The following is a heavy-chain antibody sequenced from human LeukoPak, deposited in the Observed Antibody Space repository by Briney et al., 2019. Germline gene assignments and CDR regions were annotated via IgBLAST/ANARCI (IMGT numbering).Heavy chain of an antibody. D-gene: IGHD4-17*01. CDR1: GGSISSSNW. CDR3: ALLTVTTFYFDY. J-gene: IGHJ4*02. Sequence: SETLSLTCAVSGGSISSSNWWSWVRQPPGKGLEWIGEIHHSGSTNYNPSLKSRVTISVDKSKNQFSLKLSSVTAADTAVYFCALLTVTTFYFDYWGQGTLVTVSS. CDR2: IHHSGST. V-gene: IGHV4-4*02.